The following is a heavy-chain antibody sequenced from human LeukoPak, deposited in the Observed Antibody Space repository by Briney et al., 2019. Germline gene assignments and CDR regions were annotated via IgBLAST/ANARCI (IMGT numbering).Heavy chain of an antibody. CDR3: ARPLGELSLYGPYYYYYGMDV. Sequence: SVKVSCKASGYTFTSYGISWVRQAPGQGLEWMGGIIPIFGTANYAQKFQGRVTITADESTSTAYMELSSLRSEDTAVYYCARPLGELSLYGPYYYYYGMDVWGQGTTVTVSS. CDR1: GYTFTSYG. V-gene: IGHV1-69*13. D-gene: IGHD3-16*02. J-gene: IGHJ6*02. CDR2: IIPIFGTA.